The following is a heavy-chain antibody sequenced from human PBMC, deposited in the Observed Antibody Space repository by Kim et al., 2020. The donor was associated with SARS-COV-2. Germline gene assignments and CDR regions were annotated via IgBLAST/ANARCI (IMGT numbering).Heavy chain of an antibody. D-gene: IGHD3-3*01. CDR1: GGSFSGYH. V-gene: IGHV4-34*01. CDR2: INHSGST. CDR3: ARGRAGVVPSPILGIGPYYEYYAMDV. Sequence: SETLSLTCAVYGGSFSGYHWTWIRQPPGKGLEWIGEINHSGSTNCNPSLKSRVTISLDTSKNQFSLKLRSVTAADTDVYYCARGRAGVVPSPILGIGPYYEYYAMDVWGQGTTVTVSS. J-gene: IGHJ6*02.